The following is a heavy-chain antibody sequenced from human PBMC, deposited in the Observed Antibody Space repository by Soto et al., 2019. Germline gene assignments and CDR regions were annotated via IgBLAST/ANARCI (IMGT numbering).Heavy chain of an antibody. CDR3: VRNDYGDYISGLDY. J-gene: IGHJ4*02. V-gene: IGHV5-10-1*01. Sequence: EVQLVQSGAEVKKPGEPLRISCKGSGYSFTNYWISWVRQMHGEGLEWMGYINPDNSYRTYSPSFQGHVTISADNSISTAYLQWSSLKASDTAMYYCVRNDYGDYISGLDYWGRGTLVTVSS. CDR2: INPDNSYR. D-gene: IGHD4-17*01. CDR1: GYSFTNYW.